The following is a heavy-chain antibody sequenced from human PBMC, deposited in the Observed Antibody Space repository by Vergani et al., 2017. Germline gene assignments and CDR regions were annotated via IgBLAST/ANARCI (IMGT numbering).Heavy chain of an antibody. CDR1: GGSISSYY. CDR2: IYYSGST. D-gene: IGHD1-1*01. Sequence: QVQLQESGPGLVKPSETLSLTCTVSGGSISSYYWSWIRQPPGKGLEWIGYIYYSGSTNYNPSLKSRVTISVDTSKNQFSLKLSSVTAADTAVYYCARDREERYYGMDVWGQGTMVTVSS. V-gene: IGHV4-59*01. CDR3: ARDREERYYGMDV. J-gene: IGHJ6*02.